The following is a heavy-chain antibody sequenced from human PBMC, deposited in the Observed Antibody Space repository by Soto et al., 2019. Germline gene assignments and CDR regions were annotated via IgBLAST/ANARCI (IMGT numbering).Heavy chain of an antibody. CDR2: IYYSGST. CDR3: ARQVDIVVVPAAMPSYYFQH. V-gene: IGHV4-39*01. J-gene: IGHJ1*01. CDR1: GGSISSSSYY. D-gene: IGHD2-2*03. Sequence: QLQLQESGPGLVKPSETLSLTCTVSGGSISSSSYYWGWIRQPPGKGLEWIGSIYYSGSTYYNPSLKSRVTISVDTSKNQFSLKLSSVTAADTAVYYCARQVDIVVVPAAMPSYYFQHWGQGTLVTVSS.